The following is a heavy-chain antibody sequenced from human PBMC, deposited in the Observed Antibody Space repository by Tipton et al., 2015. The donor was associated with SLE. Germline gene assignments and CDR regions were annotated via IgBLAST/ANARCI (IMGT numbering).Heavy chain of an antibody. CDR3: ARQGSSSMWCHTGACWFDP. CDR1: GGSISSTSYY. Sequence: TLSLTCTVSGGSISSTSYYWGWIRQPPGKGLEWIGSIYYNGITYYDPSLKSRVTISLETSKNQFSLKLTSVTAADTAIYYCARQGSSSMWCHTGACWFDPWGPGTLVTVSS. J-gene: IGHJ5*02. CDR2: IYYNGIT. V-gene: IGHV4-39*01. D-gene: IGHD2-2*01.